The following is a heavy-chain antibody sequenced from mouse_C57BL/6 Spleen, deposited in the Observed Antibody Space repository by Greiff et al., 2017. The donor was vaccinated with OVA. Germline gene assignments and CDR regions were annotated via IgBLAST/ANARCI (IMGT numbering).Heavy chain of an antibody. CDR1: GFTFSSYA. V-gene: IGHV5-9-1*02. D-gene: IGHD2-4*01. CDR2: ISSGGDYI. J-gene: IGHJ2*01. Sequence: DVQLVESGEGLVKPGGSLKLSCAASGFTFSSYAMSWVRQTPEKRLEWVAYISSGGDYIYYADTVKGRFTISRDNARNTLYLQMSSLKSEDTAMXYCTRDGGDYEFDYWGQGTTLTVSS. CDR3: TRDGGDYEFDY.